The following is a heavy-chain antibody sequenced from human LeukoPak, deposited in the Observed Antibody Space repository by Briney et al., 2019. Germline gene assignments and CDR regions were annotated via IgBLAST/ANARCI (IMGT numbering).Heavy chain of an antibody. Sequence: PSETLSLTCTVSGGSISSHYWSWIRQPPGKGLEWLGYIYYSGSTNYNPSLKSRVSIPADTSEEHLSLKLSSVTAADTAMYYCARVAESRYSGLPQAFDIWGQGTMVTVSS. CDR3: ARVAESRYSGLPQAFDI. V-gene: IGHV4-59*11. CDR2: IYYSGST. D-gene: IGHD1-26*01. J-gene: IGHJ3*02. CDR1: GGSISSHY.